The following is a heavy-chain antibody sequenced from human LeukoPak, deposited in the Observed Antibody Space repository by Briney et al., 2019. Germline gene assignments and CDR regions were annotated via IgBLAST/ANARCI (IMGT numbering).Heavy chain of an antibody. CDR2: ISYGGSNK. J-gene: IGHJ4*02. D-gene: IGHD5-18*01. CDR1: GFTFSSYG. CDR3: AKSLGYSYGSLVVDY. Sequence: GRSLRLSCAASGFTFSSYGMHWVRQAPGKGLEWVAVISYGGSNKYYADSVKGRFTISRDNSKNTLYLQMNSLRAEDTAVYYCAKSLGYSYGSLVVDYWGQGTLVTVSS. V-gene: IGHV3-30*18.